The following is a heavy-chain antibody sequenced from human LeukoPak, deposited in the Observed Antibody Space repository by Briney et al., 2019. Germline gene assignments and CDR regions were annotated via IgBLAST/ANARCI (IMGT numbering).Heavy chain of an antibody. D-gene: IGHD1-26*01. CDR3: ARDTGWGGVGATDY. CDR2: IKVHGSEK. CDR1: GFTFSTYW. V-gene: IGHV3-7*01. J-gene: IGHJ4*02. Sequence: GGSLRLSCAASGFTFSTYWMSWVRQAPGKGLEWVANIKVHGSEKNYVDSVKGRFTISRDDARNSLYLQMSSLRVEDKAVYYCARDTGWGGVGATDYWGQGTLVTVSS.